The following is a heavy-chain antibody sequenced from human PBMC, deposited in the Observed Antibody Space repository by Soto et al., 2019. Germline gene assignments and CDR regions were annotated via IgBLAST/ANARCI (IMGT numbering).Heavy chain of an antibody. CDR3: AREADIVVVVAAPDLNWFDP. D-gene: IGHD2-15*01. J-gene: IGHJ5*02. CDR1: GYSISSGYY. V-gene: IGHV4-38-2*02. CDR2: IYHSGST. Sequence: SEPLSLSCAVSGYSISSGYYWGWIRQPPGKGLEWIGSIYHSGSTYYNPSLKSRVTISVDTSKNQFSLKLSSVTAADTAVYYSAREADIVVVVAAPDLNWFDPWGQGTLVTVSS.